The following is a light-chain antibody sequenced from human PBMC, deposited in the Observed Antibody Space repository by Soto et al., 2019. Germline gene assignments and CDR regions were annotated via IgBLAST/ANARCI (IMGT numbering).Light chain of an antibody. Sequence: QSVLTQPPSASGSPGQSVTISRTGTSRDVGGYNYVSWYQQHPGKATKLMIFEVSKRPSGVPDRFSGSKSDNTASLTVSGLQAEDEADYYCSSYAGSYSFGVFGTGTKVTVL. CDR1: SRDVGGYNY. V-gene: IGLV2-8*01. CDR3: SSYAGSYSFGV. J-gene: IGLJ1*01. CDR2: EVS.